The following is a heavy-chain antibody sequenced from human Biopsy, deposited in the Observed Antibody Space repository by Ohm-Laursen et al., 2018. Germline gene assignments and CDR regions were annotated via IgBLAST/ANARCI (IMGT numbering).Heavy chain of an antibody. CDR1: GASINTGGYY. J-gene: IGHJ5*02. Sequence: PSETLSLTCSVSGASINTGGYYWSWIRQFPGKGLELLGYIYNVESTYYNPSLKSRVLISGDASRNQYSLKLTSVTAADTAVYYCVRDRRDWYEPWGQGTLVTVSS. V-gene: IGHV4-31*03. CDR3: VRDRRDWYEP. CDR2: IYNVEST.